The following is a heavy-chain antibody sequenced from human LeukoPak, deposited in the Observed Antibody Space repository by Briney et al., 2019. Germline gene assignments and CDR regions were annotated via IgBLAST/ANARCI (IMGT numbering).Heavy chain of an antibody. CDR3: ARAPYYDSSGYPSG. CDR2: ISAYNGNT. V-gene: IGHV1-18*01. Sequence: ASVKVSCKASGYTFTSYSISWVRQAPGQGLEWMGWISAYNGNTNYAQKLQGRVTMTTDTSTSTAYMELRSLRSDDTAVYYCARAPYYDSSGYPSGWGQGTLVTVSS. CDR1: GYTFTSYS. D-gene: IGHD3-22*01. J-gene: IGHJ4*02.